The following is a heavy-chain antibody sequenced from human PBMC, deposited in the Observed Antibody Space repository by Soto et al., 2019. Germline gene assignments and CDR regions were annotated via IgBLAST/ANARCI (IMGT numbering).Heavy chain of an antibody. CDR2: ISAYNGNT. V-gene: IGHV1-18*01. CDR1: GYTFTSYG. Sequence: QVQLVQSGAEVKKPGASVKVSCKASGYTFTSYGISWVRQAPGQGLEWMGWISAYNGNTNYAQKLQGRVTMTTDTSTRTAYMELRSLRSDDTAVYYCASAYPLSGYDTSLDPYWGQGTLVTVSS. J-gene: IGHJ4*02. CDR3: ASAYPLSGYDTSLDPY. D-gene: IGHD5-12*01.